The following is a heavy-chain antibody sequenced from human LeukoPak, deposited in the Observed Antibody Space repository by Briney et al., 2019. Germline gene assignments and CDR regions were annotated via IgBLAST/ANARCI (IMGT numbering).Heavy chain of an antibody. CDR3: ARAMVRGVMFFDY. V-gene: IGHV4-39*01. J-gene: IGHJ4*02. D-gene: IGHD3-10*01. CDR2: IYYSGST. CDR1: GGSISSSSYY. Sequence: SETLSLTCTVSGGSISSSSYYWGWIRQPPGKGLEWIGSIYYSGSTYYNPSLKSRVIISVDTSKNQFSLKLSSVTAADTAVYYCARAMVRGVMFFDYWGQGTLVTVSS.